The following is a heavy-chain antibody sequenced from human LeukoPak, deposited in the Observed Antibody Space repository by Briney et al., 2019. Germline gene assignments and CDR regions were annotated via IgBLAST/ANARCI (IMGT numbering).Heavy chain of an antibody. V-gene: IGHV1-2*02. J-gene: IGHJ6*03. Sequence: ASVKVSCKASGYTFTGYYMHWVRQAPGQGLEWMGWINPNSGGTNYAQKFQGRVTMTRDTSISTAYMELSRLRSDDTAVYYCARVAIVSSWWFYMDVWGKGTTVTISS. D-gene: IGHD6-13*01. CDR3: ARVAIVSSWWFYMDV. CDR2: INPNSGGT. CDR1: GYTFTGYY.